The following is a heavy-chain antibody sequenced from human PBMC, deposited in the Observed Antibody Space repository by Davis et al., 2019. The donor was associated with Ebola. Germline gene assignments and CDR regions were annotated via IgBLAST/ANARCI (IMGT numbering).Heavy chain of an antibody. CDR3: ARGAVWFGELSGGYYFDY. D-gene: IGHD3-10*01. CDR2: INTNTGNP. V-gene: IGHV7-4-1*02. J-gene: IGHJ4*02. CDR1: GYTFTSYA. Sequence: ASVKVSYKASGYTFTSYAMNWVRQAPGQGLEWMGWINTNTGNPTYAQGFTGRFVFSLDTSVSTAYLQISSLKAEDTAVYYCARGAVWFGELSGGYYFDYWGQGTLVTVSS.